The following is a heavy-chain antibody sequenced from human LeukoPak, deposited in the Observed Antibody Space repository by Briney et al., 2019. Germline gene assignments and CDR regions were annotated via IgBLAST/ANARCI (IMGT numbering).Heavy chain of an antibody. CDR1: GFTFSDYW. CDR2: IMQDGSEK. Sequence: GGSLRLSCAASGFTFSDYWMAWVRQAPGKGLECVANIMQDGSEKYFVDSVKGRFTISRDNAKNSLYLRMNSLRAEDTAVYYCTRDPSGTLFDFWGQGALVTVSS. V-gene: IGHV3-7*01. J-gene: IGHJ4*02. D-gene: IGHD1-26*01. CDR3: TRDPSGTLFDF.